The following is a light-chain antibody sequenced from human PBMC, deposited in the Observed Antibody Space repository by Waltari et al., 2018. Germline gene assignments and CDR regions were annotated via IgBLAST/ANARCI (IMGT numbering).Light chain of an antibody. V-gene: IGLV2-14*03. Sequence: QSALTQPASVSGSPGQSITLSCTGTSRDVGGYNYVSWYQQHPGKAPKLMIYDVSNRPSGVSNRFSGSKSGNTASLTISGLQAEDEADYYCSSYTSSSTLGVFGGGTKLTVL. CDR2: DVS. CDR1: SRDVGGYNY. CDR3: SSYTSSSTLGV. J-gene: IGLJ3*02.